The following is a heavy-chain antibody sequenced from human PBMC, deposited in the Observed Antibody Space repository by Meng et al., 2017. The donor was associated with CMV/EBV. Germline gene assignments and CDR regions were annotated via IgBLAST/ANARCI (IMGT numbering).Heavy chain of an antibody. D-gene: IGHD2-2*03. CDR2: INHSGST. V-gene: IGHV4-34*01. CDR1: GGSFSGYY. CDR3: ASLLGYCSSTSCPHYYYYGMDV. J-gene: IGHJ6*02. Sequence: ESLKISCAVYGGSFSGYYWSWIRQPPGKGLEWIGEINHSGSTNYNPSLKSRVTISVDTSKNQFSLKLSSVTAADTAVYYCASLLGYCSSTSCPHYYYYGMDVWGQGTTVTVSS.